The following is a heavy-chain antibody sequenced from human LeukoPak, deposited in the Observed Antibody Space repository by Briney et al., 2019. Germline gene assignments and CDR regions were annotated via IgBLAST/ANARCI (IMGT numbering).Heavy chain of an antibody. Sequence: GASVKVSCKASGYTFTGYYMHWVRQAPGQGLEWMGIINPSGGSTSYAQKFQGRVTMTRDMSTSTVYMELSSLRSEDTAVYYCARVAAQGTWYFDYWGQGTLVTVSS. CDR3: ARVAAQGTWYFDY. J-gene: IGHJ4*02. V-gene: IGHV1-46*01. D-gene: IGHD6-6*01. CDR2: INPSGGST. CDR1: GYTFTGYY.